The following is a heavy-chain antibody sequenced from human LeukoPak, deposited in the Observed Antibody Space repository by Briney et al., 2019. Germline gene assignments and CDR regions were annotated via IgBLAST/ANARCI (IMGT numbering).Heavy chain of an antibody. J-gene: IGHJ4*02. CDR1: GFTFDDYG. V-gene: IGHV3-20*04. CDR2: INWNGGST. Sequence: PGGSLRLSCAASGFTFDDYGMSWVRQVPGKGLEWVSGINWNGGSTGNADSVKGRFTISRDNAKNSLYLQMNSLRGEDTALYYCARGNFGGYGPHWGQGTLVTVSS. CDR3: ARGNFGGYGPH. D-gene: IGHD4-17*01.